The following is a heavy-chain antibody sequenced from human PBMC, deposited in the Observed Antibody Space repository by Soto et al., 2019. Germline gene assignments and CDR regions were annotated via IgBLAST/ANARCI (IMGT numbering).Heavy chain of an antibody. D-gene: IGHD3-10*01. CDR2: IGTAGDT. V-gene: IGHV3-13*01. CDR3: ARDSAPYYGSGSYFAFDS. CDR1: GFTFSSYD. Sequence: EVQLVESGGGLVQPGGSLRLSCAASGFTFSSYDMHWVRQATGKGLEWVSAIGTAGDTYYPGSVKGRFTISRENAKNSLYLQMNSLRAEDTAVYYCARDSAPYYGSGSYFAFDSWGQGTMVTVSS. J-gene: IGHJ3*02.